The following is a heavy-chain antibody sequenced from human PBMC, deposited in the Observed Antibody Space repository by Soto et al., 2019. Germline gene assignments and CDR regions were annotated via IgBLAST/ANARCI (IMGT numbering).Heavy chain of an antibody. D-gene: IGHD1-20*01. Sequence: SETLSLTCTVSGGSISSYYWNWIRQPPGKGLEWIGYIYYSGSTNYNPSLKSRVTISVDTSKNQFSLKLSSVTAADTAVYYCVGDRNNRAWAYYWGQGTLVTVSS. CDR3: VGDRNNRAWAYY. V-gene: IGHV4-59*12. CDR2: IYYSGST. J-gene: IGHJ4*02. CDR1: GGSISSYY.